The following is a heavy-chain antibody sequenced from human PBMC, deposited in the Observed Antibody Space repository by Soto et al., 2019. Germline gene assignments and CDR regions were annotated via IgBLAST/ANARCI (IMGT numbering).Heavy chain of an antibody. D-gene: IGHD6-13*01. Sequence: QVQLVESGGGVVQPGRSLRLSCAASGFTFSSYGMHWVRQAPGKGLEWVAVVWYDGSNKYYADSVKGRFTISRDNSKNPLYLQMNSLRAEDTAVYYCARGGQQLVFDYWGQGTLVTVSS. V-gene: IGHV3-33*01. CDR2: VWYDGSNK. J-gene: IGHJ4*02. CDR1: GFTFSSYG. CDR3: ARGGQQLVFDY.